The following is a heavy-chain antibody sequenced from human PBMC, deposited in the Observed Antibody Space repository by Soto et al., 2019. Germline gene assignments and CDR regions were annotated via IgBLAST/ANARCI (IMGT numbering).Heavy chain of an antibody. CDR3: ASGEMTTIVDYYKHYAMDV. Sequence: QVQLQESGPGLVKPSETLSLNFIVSDNSISRYHWSWIRQPPGKGLEWIGYISYSGNTNYNPSLKSRVSISVDTSKNQFSLKLSSVTAADTAVYYCASGEMTTIVDYYKHYAMDVWGQGTTVTVSS. D-gene: IGHD3-10*01. J-gene: IGHJ6*02. CDR1: DNSISRYH. V-gene: IGHV4-59*13. CDR2: ISYSGNT.